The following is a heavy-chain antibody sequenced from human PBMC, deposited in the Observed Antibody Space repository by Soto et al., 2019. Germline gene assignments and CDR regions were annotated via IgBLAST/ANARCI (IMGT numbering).Heavy chain of an antibody. CDR3: AKPPYNWNDDAFDI. V-gene: IGHV3-23*04. J-gene: IGHJ3*02. D-gene: IGHD1-1*01. CDR1: GFTFDDYA. CDR2: ISGSGGST. Sequence: EVQLVESGGGLVQPGRSLRLSCAASGFTFDDYAMHWVRQAPGKGLEWVSGISGSGGSTYYADSVKGRFTISRDNSKNTLYLQMNSLRAEDTAVYYCAKPPYNWNDDAFDIWGQGTMVTVSS.